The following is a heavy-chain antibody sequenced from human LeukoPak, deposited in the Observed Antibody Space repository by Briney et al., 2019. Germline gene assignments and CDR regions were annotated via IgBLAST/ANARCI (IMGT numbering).Heavy chain of an antibody. V-gene: IGHV1-2*02. CDR3: ARVMATITGSWFDP. Sequence: ASVKVSCKASGYTFTGYYMHWVRQAPGHGREGMGWINPNSDGTNYAQKFQGRVTMTRDTSISTAYMELSRLRSNDTAVYYCARVMATITGSWFDPWGQGTLVTVSS. CDR1: GYTFTGYY. CDR2: INPNSDGT. D-gene: IGHD5-24*01. J-gene: IGHJ5*02.